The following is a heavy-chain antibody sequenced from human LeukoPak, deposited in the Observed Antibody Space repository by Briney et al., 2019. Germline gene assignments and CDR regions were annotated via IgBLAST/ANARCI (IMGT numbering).Heavy chain of an antibody. V-gene: IGHV3-43*01. Sequence: PGGSLRLSCAASGFTFDDYTMHWVRQAPGKGLEWVSLISCDGGSTYYADSVKGRFTISRDNSKNSLYLQMNSLRTEDTALYYCAKAGGYCSGGSCYPHDWGQGTLVTVSS. CDR2: ISCDGGST. CDR3: AKAGGYCSGGSCYPHD. J-gene: IGHJ4*02. D-gene: IGHD2-15*01. CDR1: GFTFDDYT.